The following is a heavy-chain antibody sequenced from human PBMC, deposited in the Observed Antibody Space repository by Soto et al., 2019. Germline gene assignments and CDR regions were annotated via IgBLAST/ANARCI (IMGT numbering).Heavy chain of an antibody. CDR3: ARASRSRHVMDV. V-gene: IGHV1-69*13. CDR1: GGTFSSYA. CDR2: IIPIFGTA. J-gene: IGHJ6*02. D-gene: IGHD1-26*01. Sequence: SVKVSCKASGGTFSSYAISWVREAPGQGLEWMGGIIPIFGTANYAQKFQGRVTIPADESTSTAYMELSSLRSEDTAVYSCARASRSRHVMDVWGQGTTDTVSS.